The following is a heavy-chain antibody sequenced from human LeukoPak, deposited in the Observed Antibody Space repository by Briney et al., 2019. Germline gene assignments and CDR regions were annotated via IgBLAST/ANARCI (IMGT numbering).Heavy chain of an antibody. J-gene: IGHJ5*02. Sequence: PSETLSLTCTVSGGSISSSIYYWGWIRQPPGKGLEWIGSIHYSGSTYYNPSLKSRVTISVDTSKSQFSLHLSSGTAADTAVYHCARVVYCSSSSCREGWFDPWGQGTLVTVSS. D-gene: IGHD2-2*01. CDR3: ARVVYCSSSSCREGWFDP. V-gene: IGHV4-39*07. CDR1: GGSISSSIYY. CDR2: IHYSGST.